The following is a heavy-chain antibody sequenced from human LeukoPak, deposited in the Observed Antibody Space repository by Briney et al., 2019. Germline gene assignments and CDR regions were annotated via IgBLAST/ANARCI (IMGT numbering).Heavy chain of an antibody. V-gene: IGHV4-31*03. Sequence: KPSQTLSLTCTVSGGSTTSGGYYWSWIRQHPGKGLEWIGYISSSGTTYYNPSLKSRVTISLDTSKNQFSLNLSSVSAADTAVYYCARDIWNYYFDYWGRGTLVSVSS. J-gene: IGHJ4*02. D-gene: IGHD1-7*01. CDR2: ISSSGTT. CDR3: ARDIWNYYFDY. CDR1: GGSTTSGGYY.